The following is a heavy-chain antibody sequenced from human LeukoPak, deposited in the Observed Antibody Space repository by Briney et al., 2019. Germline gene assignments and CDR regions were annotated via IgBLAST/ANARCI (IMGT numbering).Heavy chain of an antibody. Sequence: SETLSLACAVSGYSISSGYYWGWIRQSPGKGLEWIATIFHSGSIYYNPSLKSRVTLSVDTSKNQFSLRLNSVTAADTALYYCARMGVSYYYDSSTYYPTAFDVWGQGTMVSVSS. CDR3: ARMGVSYYYDSSTYYPTAFDV. J-gene: IGHJ3*01. CDR1: GYSISSGYY. D-gene: IGHD3-22*01. CDR2: IFHSGSI. V-gene: IGHV4-38-2*01.